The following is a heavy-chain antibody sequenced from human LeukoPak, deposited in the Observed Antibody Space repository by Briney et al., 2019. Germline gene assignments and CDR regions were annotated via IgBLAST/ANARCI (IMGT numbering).Heavy chain of an antibody. CDR1: GGSISSYY. D-gene: IGHD5-12*01. V-gene: IGHV4-4*07. Sequence: PSETLSLTCTVSGGSISSYYWSWIRKPAGKGLEWIGRIYTSGSTNYNPSLKSRVTMSLDTSKNQFSLKLSSVTAADTAVYYCAREDGVATITGVLYMDVWGKGTTVTVSS. CDR2: IYTSGST. CDR3: AREDGVATITGVLYMDV. J-gene: IGHJ6*03.